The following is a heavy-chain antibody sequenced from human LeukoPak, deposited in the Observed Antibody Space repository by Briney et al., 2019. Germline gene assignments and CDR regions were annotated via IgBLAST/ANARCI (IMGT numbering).Heavy chain of an antibody. CDR2: ISSDGSYK. J-gene: IGHJ4*02. D-gene: IGHD5-18*01. Sequence: GGSLRLSCAASGFTFSTYGMHWVRQAPGKGLEWVAVISSDGSYKYFVDSVKGRFTISRDNSKNTLYLQMNNLRPEDTAVYYCAKGDTAMTDTDYWGQGTLVTVSS. V-gene: IGHV3-30*18. CDR3: AKGDTAMTDTDY. CDR1: GFTFSTYG.